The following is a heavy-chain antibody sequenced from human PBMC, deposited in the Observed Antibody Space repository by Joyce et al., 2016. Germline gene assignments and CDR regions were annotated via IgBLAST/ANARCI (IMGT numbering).Heavy chain of an antibody. V-gene: IGHV1-18*01. CDR1: GYTFRNFG. D-gene: IGHD7-27*01. CDR2: ISGNNEYP. CDR3: ARDTGNGDGFHI. Sequence: QGQEVQTGGEVKKHGASVKVSCKASGYTFRNFGISWVRQAPGKGLECMGWISGNNEYPNYAQKVRCRVTLTTYTSTNTAYMELRGLTSDDTAVFYCARDTGNGDGFHIWGQGTMVTVSS. J-gene: IGHJ3*02.